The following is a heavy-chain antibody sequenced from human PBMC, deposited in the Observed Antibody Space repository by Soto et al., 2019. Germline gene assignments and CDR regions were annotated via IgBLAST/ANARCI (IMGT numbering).Heavy chain of an antibody. CDR3: ARRKWIQLWETTGYFDY. Sequence: QVQLVQSGAEVKKPGSSVKVSCKASGGTFSSYAISWVRQAPGQGLEWMGGIIPIFGTANYAQKFQGRVTITADKSTSTAYMELSSLRSEDTAVYYCARRKWIQLWETTGYFDYWGQGTLVTVSS. CDR1: GGTFSSYA. J-gene: IGHJ4*02. V-gene: IGHV1-69*06. CDR2: IIPIFGTA. D-gene: IGHD5-18*01.